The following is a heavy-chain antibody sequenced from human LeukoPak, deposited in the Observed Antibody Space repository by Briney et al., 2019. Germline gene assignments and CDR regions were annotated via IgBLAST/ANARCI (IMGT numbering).Heavy chain of an antibody. CDR3: ARDLRYCSGGSCYSNWFDP. CDR1: GGSISSYY. Sequence: PSETLSLTCTVAGGSISSYYWSWIRQPAGKGLEWIGRIYTSGSTNYNPSLKGRVTMSVDTSKNQFSLKLSSVTAADTAVYYCARDLRYCSGGSCYSNWFDPWGQGTLVTVSS. CDR2: IYTSGST. J-gene: IGHJ5*02. D-gene: IGHD2-15*01. V-gene: IGHV4-4*07.